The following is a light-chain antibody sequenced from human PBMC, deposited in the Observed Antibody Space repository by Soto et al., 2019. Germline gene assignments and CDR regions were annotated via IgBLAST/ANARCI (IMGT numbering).Light chain of an antibody. J-gene: IGKJ1*01. CDR1: QGIRSA. Sequence: AIQVTQSPSCLSASVGDRVTITCRTSQGIRSALGWYQQKPGKAPKLLIYAASSLQSGVPSRFSGSGSGTDFTLTISSLQPEDFATYYCLQDYNYPQPFGQGTKV. V-gene: IGKV1-6*01. CDR2: AAS. CDR3: LQDYNYPQP.